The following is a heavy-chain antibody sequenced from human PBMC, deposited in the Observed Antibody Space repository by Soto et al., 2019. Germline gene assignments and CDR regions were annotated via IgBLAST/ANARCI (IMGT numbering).Heavy chain of an antibody. CDR2: ISYEGSNK. D-gene: IGHD3-10*01. CDR1: GFTFSAFG. V-gene: IGHV3-30*18. Sequence: PGGSLRLSCAASGFTFSAFGMNWVRQAPGKGLEWVAVISYEGSNKYYADSVKGRFTISRDNSKNTLYLQMNSLRVEDTAVYYCAKEGGSYGSGINFDYWGQGILVTVSS. J-gene: IGHJ4*02. CDR3: AKEGGSYGSGINFDY.